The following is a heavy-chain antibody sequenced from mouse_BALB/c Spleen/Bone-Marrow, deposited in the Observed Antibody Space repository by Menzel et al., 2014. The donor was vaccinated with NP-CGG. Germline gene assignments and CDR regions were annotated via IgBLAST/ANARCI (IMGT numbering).Heavy chain of an antibody. CDR3: ARPDGNYESCFDY. D-gene: IGHD2-1*01. CDR1: GYTFTSCY. V-gene: IGHV1S56*01. Sequence: VQLQQSGPELVKPGASVKMSCKVSGYTFTSCYIHWVKQSPGQGLEWIGWIYPGDGSTEYNEKFKGKTTLTADKSSSTAYMLLSSLTSEDSAIYFCARPDGNYESCFDYWGHGTTLTVSS. J-gene: IGHJ2*01. CDR2: IYPGDGST.